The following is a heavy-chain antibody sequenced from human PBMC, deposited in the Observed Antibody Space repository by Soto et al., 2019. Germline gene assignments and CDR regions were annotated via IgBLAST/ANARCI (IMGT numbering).Heavy chain of an antibody. J-gene: IGHJ4*02. V-gene: IGHV3-49*03. CDR2: IRSKAYGGTT. CDR3: TNYYDSSGYYLEPYYFDY. Sequence: GVPLRLCSTAAECTIVDYAVSCFSQAQGKGLEWVGFIRSKAYGGTTEYAASVKGRFTISRDDSKSIAYLQMNSLKTEDTAVYYCTNYYDSSGYYLEPYYFDYWGQGTLVTVSS. CDR1: ECTIVDYA. D-gene: IGHD3-22*01.